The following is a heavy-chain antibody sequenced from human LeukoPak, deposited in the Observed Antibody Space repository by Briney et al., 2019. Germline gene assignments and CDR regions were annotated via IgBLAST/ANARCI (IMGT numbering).Heavy chain of an antibody. CDR1: GYTLTELS. J-gene: IGHJ4*02. CDR2: IHPSSGGT. D-gene: IGHD4-17*01. Sequence: GASVKVSCKVSGYTLTELSMHWVRQAPGQGLEWVGRIHPSSGGTEYAQNFQGRVTVTRDTSITTAYMELNRLTSDDTAVYYCARNYGDLDYWGQGTLVTVSS. V-gene: IGHV1-2*06. CDR3: ARNYGDLDY.